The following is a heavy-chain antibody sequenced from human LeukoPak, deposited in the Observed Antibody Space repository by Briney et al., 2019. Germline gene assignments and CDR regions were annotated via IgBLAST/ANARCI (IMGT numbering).Heavy chain of an antibody. J-gene: IGHJ4*02. CDR3: ARALLSTGFIDY. CDR2: ISAYNGNT. D-gene: IGHD1-1*01. V-gene: IGHV1-18*04. Sequence: GASVKVSCKASGYTFTGYYMHWVRQAPGQGLEWMGWISAYNGNTNYAQKLQGRVTMTTDTSTSTAYMELRSLRSDDTAVYYCARALLSTGFIDYWGQGTLVTVSS. CDR1: GYTFTGYY.